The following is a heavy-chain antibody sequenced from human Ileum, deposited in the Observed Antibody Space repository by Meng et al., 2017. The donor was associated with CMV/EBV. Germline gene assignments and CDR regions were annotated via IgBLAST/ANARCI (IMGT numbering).Heavy chain of an antibody. D-gene: IGHD1-1*01. J-gene: IGHJ4*02. CDR1: GCSIGSYY. CDR2: IHTTDST. CDR3: ARDTGTTGTGSLFDY. Sequence: QVQLQESGPGLVKSSETLSLTCTVSGCSIGSYYWNWIRQPDGKGLEWIGRIHTTDSTNYNPSFKSRVTISVDTSKNQFSLKLTSMTAADTAVYYCARDTGTTGTGSLFDYWGQGILVTLSS. V-gene: IGHV4-4*07.